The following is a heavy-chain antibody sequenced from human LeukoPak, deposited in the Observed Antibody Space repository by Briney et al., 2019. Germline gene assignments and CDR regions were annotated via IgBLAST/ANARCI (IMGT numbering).Heavy chain of an antibody. V-gene: IGHV4-39*07. J-gene: IGHJ4*02. D-gene: IGHD3-10*01. Sequence: PSETLSLTCTVSGGSISSSSYYWGWIRQPPGKGLEWIGSIYYSGSTYYNPSLKSRVTISVDTSKNQFSLKLSSVTAADTAVYYCARGLGGEDYWGQGTLVTVSS. CDR2: IYYSGST. CDR3: ARGLGGEDY. CDR1: GGSISSSSYY.